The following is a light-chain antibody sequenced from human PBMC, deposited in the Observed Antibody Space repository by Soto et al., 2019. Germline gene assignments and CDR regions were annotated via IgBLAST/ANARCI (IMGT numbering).Light chain of an antibody. CDR1: KSLNVY. J-gene: IGKJ1*01. CDR2: DAS. V-gene: IGKV3-11*01. Sequence: ETVLTQFPATLPFSHAQRATLYYRATKSLNVYSAWYQQKPGEAPRLLMYDASNRATSRPARFSGSGSETEFTIFTISLEREDFVVYYCYQRTNYLPLFGQGTKVDI. CDR3: YQRTNYLPL.